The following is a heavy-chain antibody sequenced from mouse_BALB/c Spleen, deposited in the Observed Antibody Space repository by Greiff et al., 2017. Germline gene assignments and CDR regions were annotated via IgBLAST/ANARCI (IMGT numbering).Heavy chain of an antibody. CDR3: ARPGLLHYFDY. CDR2: ISSGGGST. J-gene: IGHJ2*01. D-gene: IGHD2-3*01. V-gene: IGHV5-12-1*01. CDR1: GFAFSSYD. Sequence: EVQGVESGGGLVKPGGSLKLSCAASGFAFSSYDMSWVRQTPEKRLEWVAYISSGGGSTYYPDTVKGRFTISRDNAKNTLYLQMSSLKSEDTAMYYCARPGLLHYFDYWGQGTTLTVSS.